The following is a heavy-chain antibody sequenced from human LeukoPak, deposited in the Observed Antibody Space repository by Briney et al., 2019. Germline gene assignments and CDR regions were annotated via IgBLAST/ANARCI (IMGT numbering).Heavy chain of an antibody. V-gene: IGHV7-4-1*02. CDR3: ARDYCTNGVCYTGWDTFDI. Sequence: GASVKVSCKASGYTFTSYAMNWVRQAPGQGLEWMGWINTNTGNPTYAQGFTGRFVFSLDTSVSTAYLQISSLKAEDTAVYYCARDYCTNGVCYTGWDTFDIWGQGTMVTVSS. J-gene: IGHJ3*02. D-gene: IGHD2-8*01. CDR2: INTNTGNP. CDR1: GYTFTSYA.